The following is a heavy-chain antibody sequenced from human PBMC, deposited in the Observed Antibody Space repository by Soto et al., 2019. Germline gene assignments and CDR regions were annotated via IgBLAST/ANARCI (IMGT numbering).Heavy chain of an antibody. CDR1: GGSISSSSYS. CDR2: IYYSGST. V-gene: IGHV4-39*01. J-gene: IGHJ5*01. CDR3: ARQSSSPRNFWFDS. D-gene: IGHD6-6*01. Sequence: NPSETLSLTCTVSGGSISSSSYSWGWIRQPPGKGLEWSGSIYYSGSTYYNPSLKSRVTISVDTSKNQFSLMLSFVTAADTAVYYCARQSSSPRNFWFDSWGQGTLVTVSS.